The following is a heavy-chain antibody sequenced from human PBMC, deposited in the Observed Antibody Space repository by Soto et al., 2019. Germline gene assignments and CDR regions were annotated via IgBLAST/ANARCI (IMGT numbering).Heavy chain of an antibody. Sequence: QLQLQESGPGLVKPSETLSLTCTVSGGSISSSSSYWGWIRQPPGKGLECIGSIYYSGSTYYNPTLKSRVPIPVDTSNNQFALKLSSVTATATAVYYCAGGYGFSAFDIWGQGTMVTVSS. V-gene: IGHV4-39*01. J-gene: IGHJ3*02. D-gene: IGHD2-21*02. CDR1: GGSISSSSSY. CDR3: AGGYGFSAFDI. CDR2: IYYSGST.